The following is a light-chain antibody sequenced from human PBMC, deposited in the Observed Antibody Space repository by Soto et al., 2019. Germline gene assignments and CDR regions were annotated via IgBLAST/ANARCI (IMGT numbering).Light chain of an antibody. J-gene: IGKJ1*01. V-gene: IGKV3-15*01. Sequence: EIVMTQSPATLSVSPGERATLSCRASQSVSSNLAWYQQKPGQAPRLLIYGASTRATGIPARFSGSGSGTEFTLTISSLQSGDFAVYYCQQYNNWPPTLGQGTKVEIK. CDR1: QSVSSN. CDR2: GAS. CDR3: QQYNNWPPT.